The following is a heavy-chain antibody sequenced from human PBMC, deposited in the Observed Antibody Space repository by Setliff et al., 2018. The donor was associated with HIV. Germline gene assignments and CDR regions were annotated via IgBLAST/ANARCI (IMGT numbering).Heavy chain of an antibody. CDR1: GYSISSCYY. V-gene: IGHV4-38-2*01. Sequence: PSKTLSLTCAVSGYSISSCYYWGWIRQPPGKGLEWIGAIYHSGSSYYSPSLKSRVTLFLDTSKNQFSLTLNSLTAADTAVYYCARLAGQRTIAAADYFFDFWGQGAQVTVSS. CDR2: IYHSGSS. D-gene: IGHD6-13*01. CDR3: ARLAGQRTIAAADYFFDF. J-gene: IGHJ4*02.